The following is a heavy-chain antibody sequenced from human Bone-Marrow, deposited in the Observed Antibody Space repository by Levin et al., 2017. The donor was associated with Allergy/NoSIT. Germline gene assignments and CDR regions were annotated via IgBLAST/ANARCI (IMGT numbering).Heavy chain of an antibody. D-gene: IGHD3-3*01. V-gene: IGHV3-23*01. Sequence: GGSLRLSCAASGFTFSDYAMSWVRQAPGKGLEWLSIISGSGRSPSYADSVKGRLTISRDNFKKTLYLQMNSLRVEDTAVYFCAKDNDFWSGYYPESASDRWGQGTKVAVSS. J-gene: IGHJ3*02. CDR2: ISGSGRSP. CDR1: GFTFSDYA. CDR3: AKDNDFWSGYYPESASDR.